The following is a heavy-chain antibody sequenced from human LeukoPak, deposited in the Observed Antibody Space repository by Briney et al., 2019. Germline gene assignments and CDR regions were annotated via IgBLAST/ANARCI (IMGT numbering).Heavy chain of an antibody. CDR3: ARDYSFDY. Sequence: GGSLRLSCAASGFTFSSYAMHWVRQAPGKGLEWVAVISYDGSNKYYADSVKGRFTISRDNSKNTLYLQMNSLRAEDTAVYYCARDYSFDYWGQGTLVTVSS. V-gene: IGHV3-30-3*01. CDR2: ISYDGSNK. J-gene: IGHJ4*02. CDR1: GFTFSSYA.